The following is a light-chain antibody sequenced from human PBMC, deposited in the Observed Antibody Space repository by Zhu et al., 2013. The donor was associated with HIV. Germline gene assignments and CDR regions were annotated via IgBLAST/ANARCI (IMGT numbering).Light chain of an antibody. CDR1: RSNIGSGYD. J-gene: IGLJ2*01. CDR3: QSYDSSLSAVV. CDR2: VNN. V-gene: IGLV1-40*01. Sequence: QSVLTRPPSVSGAPGQTVTISCTGSRSNIGSGYDVHWYQKLTGKAPKLLIYVNNNRPSGVPDRFSGSKSGTSASLAISRLQAEDEAEYYCQSYDSSLSAVVFGGGTKLAVL.